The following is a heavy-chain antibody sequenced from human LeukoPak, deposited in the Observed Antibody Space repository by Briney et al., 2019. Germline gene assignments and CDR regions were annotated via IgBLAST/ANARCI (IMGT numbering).Heavy chain of an antibody. Sequence: GGSLTLLCTPCGLIFSSYETHWLRKARGKGGEWVTYISSRGSTILYGHCVKARFPIYREHAENSVYLQVNSLSGEDSAVFYCARKNGFIDYWGQGSLVTDSS. CDR2: ISSRGSTI. J-gene: IGHJ4*02. V-gene: IGHV3-48*03. CDR3: ARKNGFIDY. D-gene: IGHD2-8*01. CDR1: GLIFSSYE.